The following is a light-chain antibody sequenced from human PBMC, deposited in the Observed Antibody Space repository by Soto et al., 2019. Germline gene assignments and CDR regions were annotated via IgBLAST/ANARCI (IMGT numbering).Light chain of an antibody. CDR2: ATS. V-gene: IGKV1-27*01. Sequence: DIQLTQSPSSLSASVGDRVTITCRASQAISSYLAWYQQKPGKVPELLFYATSTLHSGAPSRFSGSGSGTDFTLTISSLQPEDVATYYCHKYNHAPTFGGGTKVEIK. CDR3: HKYNHAPT. J-gene: IGKJ4*01. CDR1: QAISSY.